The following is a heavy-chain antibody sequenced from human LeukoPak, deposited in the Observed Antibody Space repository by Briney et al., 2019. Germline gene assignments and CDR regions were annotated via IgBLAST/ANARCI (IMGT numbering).Heavy chain of an antibody. D-gene: IGHD3-22*01. CDR3: ARGGGYYPFDY. V-gene: IGHV3-74*01. CDR2: INSDGSST. CDR1: GFTFSSYW. J-gene: IGHJ4*02. Sequence: GGSLRLSCAASGFTFSSYWMHWVRQAPGKGLVWVSRINSDGSSTIYADSVKGRFTISRDNAKNTLYLQMNSLRAEDTAVYYCARGGGYYPFDYWGQGTLVTVSS.